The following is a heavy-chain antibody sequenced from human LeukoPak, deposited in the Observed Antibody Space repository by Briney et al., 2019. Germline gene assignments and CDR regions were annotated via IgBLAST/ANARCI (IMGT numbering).Heavy chain of an antibody. CDR2: ISGSGGST. CDR1: GFSFSSYA. V-gene: IGHV3-23*01. D-gene: IGHD3-10*01. J-gene: IGHJ4*02. CDR3: ARDDPYGSGSYFSDY. Sequence: GGSLRLSCAASGFSFSSYAMSWVRQAPGKGLEWVSSISGSGGSTHYAESVKGRFTISRDNSKNTLYLQMNSLRDEDTAVYYCARDDPYGSGSYFSDYWGQGTLVTVSS.